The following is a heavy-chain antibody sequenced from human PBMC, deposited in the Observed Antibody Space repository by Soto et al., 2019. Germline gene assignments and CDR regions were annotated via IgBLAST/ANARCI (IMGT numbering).Heavy chain of an antibody. Sequence: EVQLLESGGGLVQPGGSLRLSCAASGFTFSSYAMSWVRQAPGTGLEWVSGIGGSGAGTNYADSVKGRFTISRENSKNTLYLQMSSLRAEDTAVYYCVRGGGIAVAGTHLDYWGHGTLVTDSS. V-gene: IGHV3-23*01. CDR3: VRGGGIAVAGTHLDY. CDR1: GFTFSSYA. D-gene: IGHD6-19*01. CDR2: IGGSGAGT. J-gene: IGHJ4*01.